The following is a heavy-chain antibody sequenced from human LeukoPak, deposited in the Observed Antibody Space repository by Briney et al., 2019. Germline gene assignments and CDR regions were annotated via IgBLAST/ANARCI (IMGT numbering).Heavy chain of an antibody. CDR1: GGSFSGYY. CDR2: INRSGST. D-gene: IGHD6-19*01. Sequence: SETLSLTCAVYGGSFSGYYWSWIRQPPGKGLEWIGEINRSGSTNYNPSLKSRVTISVDTSKNQFSLKLSSVTAADTAVYYCARRNPRSGWYNYWGQGTLVTVSS. CDR3: ARRNPRSGWYNY. J-gene: IGHJ4*02. V-gene: IGHV4-34*01.